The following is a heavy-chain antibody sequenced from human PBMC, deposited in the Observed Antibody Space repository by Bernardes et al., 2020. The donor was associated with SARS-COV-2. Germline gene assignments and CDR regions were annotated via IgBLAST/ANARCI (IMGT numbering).Heavy chain of an antibody. Sequence: VGSLILSCTASEFTFSSYWMHWVRQAPGKGLVWVSRINGDGSSTTYADSVKGRFTISRDSAKNTLYLQMNSLRAEDTAVYFCASLSTGTNSFDSWGQGTLVTVSS. CDR3: ASLSTGTNSFDS. J-gene: IGHJ4*02. CDR1: EFTFSSYW. V-gene: IGHV3-74*01. CDR2: INGDGSST. D-gene: IGHD1-1*01.